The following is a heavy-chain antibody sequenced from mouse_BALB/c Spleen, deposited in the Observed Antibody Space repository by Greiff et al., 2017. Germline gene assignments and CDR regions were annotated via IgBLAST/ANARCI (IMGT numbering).Heavy chain of an antibody. Sequence: EVQLVESGGGLVQPGGSLKLSCAASGFTFSSYGMSWVRQTPDKRLELVATINSNGGSTYYPDSVKGRFTISRDNAKNTLYLQMSSLKSEDTAMYYCARGGGYYRYPFAYWGQGTLVTVSA. V-gene: IGHV5-6-3*01. D-gene: IGHD2-14*01. CDR1: GFTFSSYG. CDR3: ARGGGYYRYPFAY. J-gene: IGHJ3*01. CDR2: INSNGGST.